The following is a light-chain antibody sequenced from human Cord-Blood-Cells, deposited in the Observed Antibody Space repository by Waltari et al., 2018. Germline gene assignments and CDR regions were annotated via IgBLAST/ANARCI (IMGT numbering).Light chain of an antibody. CDR3: QQRSNWPPVLYS. J-gene: IGKJ2*03. Sequence: EIVLTQSPATLSLSPGERATLSCRASQSVSSYLAWYQQKPGQAPRLLIYDASNRATGIPARFSGSVSGTDFTLTISSLEPEDFAVYYCQQRSNWPPVLYSFGQGTKLEIK. CDR1: QSVSSY. CDR2: DAS. V-gene: IGKV3-11*01.